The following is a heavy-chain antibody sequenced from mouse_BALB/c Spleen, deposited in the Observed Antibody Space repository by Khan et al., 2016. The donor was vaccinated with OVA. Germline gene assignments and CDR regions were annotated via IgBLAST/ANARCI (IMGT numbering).Heavy chain of an antibody. CDR3: ARGFDGDTFAY. Sequence: EVELVESGGGLVKPGGSLKLSCAASGFTFSDSYMYWVRQTPEKRLEWVATISDGGNYIYYPDNVKGRFTISRDDVKNSLYLQMTSLKSEDTAMYYCARGFDGDTFAYWGQGTLVSVSA. J-gene: IGHJ3*01. CDR1: GFTFSDSY. CDR2: ISDGGNYI. D-gene: IGHD2-13*01. V-gene: IGHV5-4*02.